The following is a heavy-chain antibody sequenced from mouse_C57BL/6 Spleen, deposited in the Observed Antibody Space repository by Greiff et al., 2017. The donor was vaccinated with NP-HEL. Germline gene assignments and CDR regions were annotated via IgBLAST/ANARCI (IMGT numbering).Heavy chain of an antibody. Sequence: QVQLQQSGPELVKPGASVKISCKASGYAFSSSWMHWVKQRPGKGLEWIGRIYPGDGDTNYNGKFKGKATLTADKSSSTAYMQLSSLTSEDSAVYFCARGGKATFDYWGQGTTLTVSS. J-gene: IGHJ2*01. CDR2: IYPGDGDT. V-gene: IGHV1-82*01. CDR3: ARGGKATFDY. CDR1: GYAFSSSW. D-gene: IGHD3-2*02.